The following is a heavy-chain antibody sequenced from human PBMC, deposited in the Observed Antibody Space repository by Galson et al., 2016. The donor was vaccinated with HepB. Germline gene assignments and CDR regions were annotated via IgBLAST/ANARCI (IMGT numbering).Heavy chain of an antibody. D-gene: IGHD2-2*01. Sequence: LTCAVSGSSIGSNNWWSWVRQPPGKGLEWIGEIYDSGITNYNPSLKSRVTISVDKSKNQFSLNLNSVAAADTAVYYCARRVPHCSSTSCLLDFWGQGTLVTVSS. V-gene: IGHV4-4*02. J-gene: IGHJ4*02. CDR1: GSSIGSNNW. CDR2: IYDSGIT. CDR3: ARRVPHCSSTSCLLDF.